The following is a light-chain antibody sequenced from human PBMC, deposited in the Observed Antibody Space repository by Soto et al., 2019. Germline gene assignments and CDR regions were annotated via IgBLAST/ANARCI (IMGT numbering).Light chain of an antibody. J-gene: IGLJ3*02. CDR3: HSYARGTLV. Sequence: QSALTQPASVSGSPGQSITISCTGTSSDVGSYNYVSWYQQHPGKAPKLLIYEGTKRPSGVSRRFSGSESGNTASLTISGLQAEDEADYYCHSYARGTLVFGGGTKLTVL. V-gene: IGLV2-23*01. CDR2: EGT. CDR1: SSDVGSYNY.